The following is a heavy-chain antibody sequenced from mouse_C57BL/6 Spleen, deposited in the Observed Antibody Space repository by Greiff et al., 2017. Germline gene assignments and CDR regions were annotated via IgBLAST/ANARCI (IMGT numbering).Heavy chain of an antibody. Sequence: QVQLQQPGAELVRPGSSVKLSCKASGYTFTSYWMDWVQQRPGQGLEWIGNIYPSDSETHYNQKFKDKATLTVDKSASTAYMQLSSLKSEDSAVYCCATLYYSNPAWFAYWGQGTLVTVSA. J-gene: IGHJ3*01. CDR3: ATLYYSNPAWFAY. CDR2: IYPSDSET. D-gene: IGHD2-5*01. CDR1: GYTFTSYW. V-gene: IGHV1-61*01.